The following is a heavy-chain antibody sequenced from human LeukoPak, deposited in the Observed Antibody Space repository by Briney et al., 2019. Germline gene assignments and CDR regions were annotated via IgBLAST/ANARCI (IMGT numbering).Heavy chain of an antibody. D-gene: IGHD3-22*01. CDR1: GYTFTSYS. CDR2: INAGNGNT. V-gene: IGHV1-3*01. J-gene: IGHJ1*01. CDR3: ARVPLYDSSGYYYPH. Sequence: GASVTVSCKTSGYTFTSYSMHWVRQAPGQSPEWMGWINAGNGNTKYSQKFQDRVTITRDTSASTAYMELSSLRSEDTAVYYCARVPLYDSSGYYYPHWGQGTLVTVSS.